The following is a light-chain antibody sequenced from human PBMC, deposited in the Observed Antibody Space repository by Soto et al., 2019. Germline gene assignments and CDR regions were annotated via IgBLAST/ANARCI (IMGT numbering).Light chain of an antibody. CDR3: QQYNSYSYT. V-gene: IGKV1-5*03. CDR2: KAS. J-gene: IGKJ2*01. CDR1: QSISSW. Sequence: DIQMTQSPSTLSASVGDRVTITCRASQSISSWLAWYQQKPGKAPKLLIYKASSLESGVPSRFSGSGSGTEFTLTIRSLQPDDFATYYCQQYNSYSYTFGQGTKVDIK.